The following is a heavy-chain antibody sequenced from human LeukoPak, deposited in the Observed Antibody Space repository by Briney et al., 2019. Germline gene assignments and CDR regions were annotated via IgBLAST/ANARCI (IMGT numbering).Heavy chain of an antibody. V-gene: IGHV3-23*01. Sequence: PGGSLRLSCAASGFTFSTYAMSWVRQAPGKGLEWVSGISGSGGSIYYADSVKGRFTISRGNSKNTLYLQMNSLRAEDTAVYYCARDSALHYGMDVWGQGTTVTVSS. J-gene: IGHJ6*02. CDR2: ISGSGGSI. CDR3: ARDSALHYGMDV. CDR1: GFTFSTYA. D-gene: IGHD3-10*01.